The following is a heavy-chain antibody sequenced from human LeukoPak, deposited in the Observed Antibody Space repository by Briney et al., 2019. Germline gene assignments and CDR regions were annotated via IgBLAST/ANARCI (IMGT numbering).Heavy chain of an antibody. J-gene: IGHJ4*02. V-gene: IGHV3-66*01. Sequence: PGGSLRLSCAASGFTVSSNYMSWVRQAPGKGLEWVSVIYSGGSAYYADSVKGRFTISRDNSKNTLYLQMNSLRAEDTAVYYCARDNPNHPPGYFDYWGQGTLVTVSS. D-gene: IGHD1-14*01. CDR3: ARDNPNHPPGYFDY. CDR1: GFTVSSNY. CDR2: IYSGGSA.